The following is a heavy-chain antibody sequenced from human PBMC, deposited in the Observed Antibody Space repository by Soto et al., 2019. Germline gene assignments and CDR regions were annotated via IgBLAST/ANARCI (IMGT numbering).Heavy chain of an antibody. D-gene: IGHD3-10*01. CDR2: ISDGGDLT. CDR3: ARRVIGSSRAFDI. CDR1: GFAFSSHP. J-gene: IGHJ3*02. Sequence: GSLRLSCAASGFAFSSHPMSWVRQAPEKGLEWVAGISDGGDLTYNADSVRGRFTISRDNSRNTLYLQMNSLRAEDTAVYYCARRVIGSSRAFDIWGQGTMVTVSS. V-gene: IGHV3-23*01.